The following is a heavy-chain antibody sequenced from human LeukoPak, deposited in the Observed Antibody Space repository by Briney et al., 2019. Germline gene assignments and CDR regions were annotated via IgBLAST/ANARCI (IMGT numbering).Heavy chain of an antibody. V-gene: IGHV3-9*01. J-gene: IGHJ6*02. CDR1: GFTFDDYA. CDR3: AKDLSSAITSALVLDV. CDR2: ITWNRDNI. Sequence: GGSLRLSCTVSGFTFDDYAMHWARHTPGKGLEWVAGITWNRDNIGYGDSVKGRFTISRDNVKNVLYLQMNSLRPEDTALYYCAKDLSSAITSALVLDVWGQGTTVTVS. D-gene: IGHD3-22*01.